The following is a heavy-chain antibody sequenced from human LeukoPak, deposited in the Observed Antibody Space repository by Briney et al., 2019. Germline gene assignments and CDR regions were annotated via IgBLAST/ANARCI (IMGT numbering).Heavy chain of an antibody. V-gene: IGHV3-74*01. CDR1: GFIFSSYW. D-gene: IGHD3-10*01. J-gene: IGHJ5*02. CDR3: ARDLDGSGNYHWFDP. CDR2: INSGGKTT. Sequence: GGSLRLSCAASGFIFSSYWMHWIRQPPGKGLVWVARINSGGKTTTYADSVKGRFTISRDNAKNTLYLQMNSLRGEDTAVYYCARDLDGSGNYHWFDPWGQGTLVSVSS.